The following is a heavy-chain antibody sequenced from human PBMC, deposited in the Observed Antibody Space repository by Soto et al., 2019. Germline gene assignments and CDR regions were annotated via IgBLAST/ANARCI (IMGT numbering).Heavy chain of an antibody. V-gene: IGHV3-13*01. CDR1: XFSTYE. CDR3: AREGTSSSSDGFDI. D-gene: IGHD6-13*01. J-gene: IGHJ3*02. Sequence: XFSTYEMHWVRQVTGKGLEWVSAIGTAGQTFYSDSVKGRFTISRENGKNSLDLQMNSLRGGDTAVYYCAREGTSSSSDGFDIWGQGTMVTVSS. CDR2: IGTAGQT.